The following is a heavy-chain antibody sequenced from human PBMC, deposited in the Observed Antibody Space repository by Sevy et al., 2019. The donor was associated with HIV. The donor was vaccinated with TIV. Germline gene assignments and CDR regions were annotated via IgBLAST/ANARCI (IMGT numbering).Heavy chain of an antibody. CDR3: AGRYSSGWDFDY. J-gene: IGHJ4*02. CDR2: ISAYNGNI. D-gene: IGHD6-19*01. Sequence: ASVKVSCKDSGYTFTRYGISWVRQAPGQGLEWMGWISAYNGNINYAQRLQGRVTMTTDTSTSTAYMELRSLRSDDTAVYYCAGRYSSGWDFDYWGQGTLVTVSS. CDR1: GYTFTRYG. V-gene: IGHV1-18*01.